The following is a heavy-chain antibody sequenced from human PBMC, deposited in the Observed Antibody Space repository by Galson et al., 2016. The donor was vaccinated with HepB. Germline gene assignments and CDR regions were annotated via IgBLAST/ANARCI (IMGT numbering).Heavy chain of an antibody. D-gene: IGHD5-24*01. J-gene: IGHJ4*02. Sequence: SVKVSCKASGYSFTNYAMHWVRQAPGQRLEWMGWLNPGDGNTKYSQKLQGRVTITRDTFASTAYMELRSLRSDDTAVYYCARVVDGYNEWGDPFFDYWGQGTLVTVSS. CDR3: ARVVDGYNEWGDPFFDY. CDR1: GYSFTNYA. V-gene: IGHV1-3*01. CDR2: LNPGDGNT.